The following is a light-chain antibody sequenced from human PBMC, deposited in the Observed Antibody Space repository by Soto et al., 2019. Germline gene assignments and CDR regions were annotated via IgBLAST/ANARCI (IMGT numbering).Light chain of an antibody. Sequence: QSALTQPRSVSGSPGQSVTISCTGTSSDVGAYNYVSWYQQHPGKAPKVMIYDVSKRPSGVPDRFSGSKSGNTASLTISGLQAEDEGDYYCCSYAGSYTFEFGGGTKVTVL. CDR1: SSDVGAYNY. CDR3: CSYAGSYTFE. J-gene: IGLJ2*01. V-gene: IGLV2-11*01. CDR2: DVS.